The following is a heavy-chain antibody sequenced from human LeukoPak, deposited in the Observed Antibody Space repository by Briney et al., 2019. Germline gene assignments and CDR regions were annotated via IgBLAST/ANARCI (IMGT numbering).Heavy chain of an antibody. Sequence: SETLSLNCAVYGGSFSGYYWSWIRQPPGKGLEWIGEINHSGSTNYNPSLKSRVTISVDTSKNQFSLKLSSVTAADTAVYYCARWTLGATVVTAYFDYWGQGTLVTVSS. CDR1: GGSFSGYY. V-gene: IGHV4-34*01. D-gene: IGHD4-23*01. CDR3: ARWTLGATVVTAYFDY. J-gene: IGHJ4*02. CDR2: INHSGST.